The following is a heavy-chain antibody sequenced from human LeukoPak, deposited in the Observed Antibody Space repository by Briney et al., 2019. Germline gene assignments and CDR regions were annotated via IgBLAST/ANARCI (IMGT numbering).Heavy chain of an antibody. CDR1: GFTLSSYG. CDR2: ISYDGSNK. D-gene: IGHD4-17*01. CDR3: AKGTYGDYPPGDY. Sequence: PGRSLRLSCAASGFTLSSYGMHWVRQAPGKGLEWVAVISYDGSNKYYADSVKGRFTISRDNSKNTLYLQMNSLRAEDTAVYYCAKGTYGDYPPGDYWGQGTLVTVSS. J-gene: IGHJ4*02. V-gene: IGHV3-30*18.